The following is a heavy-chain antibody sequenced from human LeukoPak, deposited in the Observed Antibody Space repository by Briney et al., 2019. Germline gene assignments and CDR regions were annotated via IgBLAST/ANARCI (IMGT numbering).Heavy chain of an antibody. Sequence: TTSETLSLTCTVSGGSISSYYWSWIRQPPGKGLEWIGYIYYSGSTNYNPSLKSRVTISVDTSKNQFSLKLSSVTAADTAVYYCARASSSWYYYGMDVWGQGTMVTVSS. CDR2: IYYSGST. D-gene: IGHD6-13*01. V-gene: IGHV4-59*01. J-gene: IGHJ6*02. CDR1: GGSISSYY. CDR3: ARASSSWYYYGMDV.